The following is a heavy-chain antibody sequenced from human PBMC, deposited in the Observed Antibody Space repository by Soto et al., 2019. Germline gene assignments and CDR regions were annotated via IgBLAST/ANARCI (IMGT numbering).Heavy chain of an antibody. D-gene: IGHD1-26*01. V-gene: IGHV4-39*01. Sequence: SETPSLSCTVSGFSISSSVYYLGWIRPPPGKGLEWIGSIYYSGSTYYNPSLKSRVTISVDTSKNQFSLKLSSVTAADTAVYYCATPSPYSGSYFGGFDYWGQGTLVTVSS. CDR2: IYYSGST. J-gene: IGHJ4*02. CDR1: GFSISSSVYY. CDR3: ATPSPYSGSYFGGFDY.